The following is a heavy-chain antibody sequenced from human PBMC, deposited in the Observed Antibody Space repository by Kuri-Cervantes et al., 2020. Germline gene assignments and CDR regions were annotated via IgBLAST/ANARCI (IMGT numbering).Heavy chain of an antibody. CDR1: GFTFSSYA. J-gene: IGHJ4*02. V-gene: IGHV3-30-3*01. CDR2: MSSDGSNE. Sequence: GESLKISCAASGFTFSSYAIHWVRQAAGKGLEWVAVMSSDGSNERYADSVRGRFTISRENSKNTLFLQMNSLRVEDTAVYYCARGKGPGAYLIDYWGQGTLVTVSS. D-gene: IGHD3-10*01. CDR3: ARGKGPGAYLIDY.